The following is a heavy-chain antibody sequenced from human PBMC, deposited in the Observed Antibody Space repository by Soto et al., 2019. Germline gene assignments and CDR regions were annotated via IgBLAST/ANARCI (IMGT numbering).Heavy chain of an antibody. CDR3: ARCGTLWYRTNLFDP. D-gene: IGHD1-26*01. V-gene: IGHV3-23*01. CDR2: IGVSGGNT. J-gene: IGHJ5*02. CDR1: GFVFSSYA. Sequence: GGSLRLSCAASGFVFSSYAMSWVRQAPGKGLEWVSSIGVSGGNTYYADSVKGRFTISRDNSKNTLFLQMNNVRAEDTAVYFCARCGTLWYRTNLFDPWDLGTLVTV.